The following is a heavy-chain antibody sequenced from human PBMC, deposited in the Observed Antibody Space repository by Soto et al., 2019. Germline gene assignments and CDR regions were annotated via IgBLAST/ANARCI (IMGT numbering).Heavy chain of an antibody. D-gene: IGHD3-16*02. CDR2: ISPYNGKT. CDR3: ARVDDYVWGSFRP. J-gene: IGHJ4*02. V-gene: IGHV1-18*04. CDR1: GYTFTTHG. Sequence: ASVKVSCKASGYTFTTHGISWVRQAPGQGLEWMGWISPYNGKTTYAQNVQGRVTMTTDTSTSTAYMELRGLRSDDTAVYYCARVDDYVWGSFRPWGQGTQVTVSS.